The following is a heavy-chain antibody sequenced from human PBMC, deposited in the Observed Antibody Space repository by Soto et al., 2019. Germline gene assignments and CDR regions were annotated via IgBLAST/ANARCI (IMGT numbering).Heavy chain of an antibody. V-gene: IGHV4-4*02. Sequence: SSETLSLTCAVSGGSISSSNWWSWVRQPPGKGLEWIGEIYHSGITNYNPSLKSRVTISVDKSKNQFSLRLSSVTGADTAVYYCAREVHSSSWYPYYFDYWGQGTLVTVSS. CDR3: AREVHSSSWYPYYFDY. CDR2: IYHSGIT. J-gene: IGHJ4*02. D-gene: IGHD6-13*01. CDR1: GGSISSSNW.